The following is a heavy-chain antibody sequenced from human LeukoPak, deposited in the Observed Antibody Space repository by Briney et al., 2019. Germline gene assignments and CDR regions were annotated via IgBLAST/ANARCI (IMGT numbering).Heavy chain of an antibody. Sequence: GGSLRLSCAASGFTVSSNYMNWVRQAPGKGLEWISVIYSGGNTYYADSVKGRFTISRDNSKNTLYLQMNSLRAEDTAVYYCARAQPLGGPLGAFDYWGQGTLVTVSA. V-gene: IGHV3-53*01. CDR3: ARAQPLGGPLGAFDY. J-gene: IGHJ4*02. D-gene: IGHD6-13*01. CDR2: IYSGGNT. CDR1: GFTVSSNY.